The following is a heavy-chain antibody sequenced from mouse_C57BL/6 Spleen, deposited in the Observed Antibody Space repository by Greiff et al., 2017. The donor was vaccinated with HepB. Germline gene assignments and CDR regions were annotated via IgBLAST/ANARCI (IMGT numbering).Heavy chain of an antibody. V-gene: IGHV5-4*03. CDR2: ISDGGSYT. Sequence: EVKLVESGGGLVKPGGSLKLSCAASGFTFSSYAMSWVRQTPEKRLEWVATISDGGSYTYYPDNVKGRFTISRDNAKNNLYLQMSHLKSEDTAMYYCARGGGSRPFAYWGQGTLVTVSA. CDR1: GFTFSSYA. J-gene: IGHJ3*01. D-gene: IGHD1-1*01. CDR3: ARGGGSRPFAY.